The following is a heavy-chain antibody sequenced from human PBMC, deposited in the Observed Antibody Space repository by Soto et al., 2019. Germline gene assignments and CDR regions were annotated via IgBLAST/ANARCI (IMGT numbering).Heavy chain of an antibody. D-gene: IGHD2-15*01. Sequence: QVQLQESGPGLVKPSETLSLTCTVSGGSISSYYWSWIRQPAGKGLEWIGRIYTSGSTNYNPSLKSRVTMSVDTSKNQFSLKLSSVTAADTAVYYCARGPAYCSGGSCYSPYYFDYWGQGTLVTVSS. CDR2: IYTSGST. V-gene: IGHV4-4*07. J-gene: IGHJ4*02. CDR1: GGSISSYY. CDR3: ARGPAYCSGGSCYSPYYFDY.